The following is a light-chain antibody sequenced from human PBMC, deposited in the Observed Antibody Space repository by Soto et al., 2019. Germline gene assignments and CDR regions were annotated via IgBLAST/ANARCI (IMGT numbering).Light chain of an antibody. Sequence: DLQMTQSPSSLSASVGDRVTITCQASQDISNYLNWYQQKPGKAPKLLIYDASNLETGVPSRFSGNGSGTDFTFTISSLQPEDIATYYCQQYDNLPLTFGPGTKVDIK. J-gene: IGKJ3*01. CDR2: DAS. CDR3: QQYDNLPLT. CDR1: QDISNY. V-gene: IGKV1-33*01.